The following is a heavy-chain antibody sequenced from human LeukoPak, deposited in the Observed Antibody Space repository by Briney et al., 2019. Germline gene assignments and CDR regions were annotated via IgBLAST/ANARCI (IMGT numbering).Heavy chain of an antibody. CDR3: ARSDYDILTGPSDY. Sequence: GGSLRLSCAASGFTFSSYSMNWVRQAPGKGLERVSYISSSSSTIYYADSVKGRFTISRDNAKNSLYLQMNSLRAEDTAVYYCARSDYDILTGPSDYWGQGTLVTVSS. CDR1: GFTFSSYS. CDR2: ISSSSSTI. J-gene: IGHJ4*02. V-gene: IGHV3-48*04. D-gene: IGHD3-9*01.